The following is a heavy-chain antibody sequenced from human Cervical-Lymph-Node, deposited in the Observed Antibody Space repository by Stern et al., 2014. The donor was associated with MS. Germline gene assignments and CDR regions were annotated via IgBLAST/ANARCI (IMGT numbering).Heavy chain of an antibody. D-gene: IGHD1-1*01. Sequence: QMQLVQSGGGVVQPGTSLRLSCAVSGFTFSNYGMHWVRQAPGKGLEWVAVISYDADVKFYADSLKGRFTISRDTPKNTMYLQLNILKVEDTAVYFCAKKSVGTTGTTTAFDYWGQGTLVTVSS. V-gene: IGHV3-30*18. CDR2: ISYDADVK. CDR3: AKKSVGTTGTTTAFDY. J-gene: IGHJ4*02. CDR1: GFTFSNYG.